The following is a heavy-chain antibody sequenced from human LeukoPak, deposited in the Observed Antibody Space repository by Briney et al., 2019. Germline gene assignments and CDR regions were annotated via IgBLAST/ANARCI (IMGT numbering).Heavy chain of an antibody. CDR1: GGSISSYY. Sequence: SETLSLTCTVSGGSISSYYWSWIRQPPGKGLEWIGYIYYSGSTNYNPSLESRVTISVDTSKNQFSLKLSSVTAADTAVYYCARHFVQDYGDYPYFDYWGQGTLVTVSS. CDR3: ARHFVQDYGDYPYFDY. CDR2: IYYSGST. J-gene: IGHJ4*02. V-gene: IGHV4-59*08. D-gene: IGHD4-17*01.